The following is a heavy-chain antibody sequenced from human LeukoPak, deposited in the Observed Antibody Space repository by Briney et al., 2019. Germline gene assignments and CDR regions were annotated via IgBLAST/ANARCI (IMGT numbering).Heavy chain of an antibody. CDR1: GGTFISYT. Sequence: SVKVSCKASGGTFISYTISSVRQAPGQGLEWMGRIIPILGIANYAQKFQARVTITADKSTSTAYMELSSLRSEHTAVYYCARDRNWNLDYWGQGTLVTVSS. D-gene: IGHD1-1*01. V-gene: IGHV1-69*04. CDR2: IIPILGIA. CDR3: ARDRNWNLDY. J-gene: IGHJ4*02.